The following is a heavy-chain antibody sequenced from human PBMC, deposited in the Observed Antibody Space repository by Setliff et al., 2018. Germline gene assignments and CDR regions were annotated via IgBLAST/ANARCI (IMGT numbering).Heavy chain of an antibody. D-gene: IGHD6-25*01. CDR1: GDSISNSDYY. CDR3: VGRDFSGGDS. J-gene: IGHJ5*01. Sequence: SETLSLTCIVAGDSISNSDYYWGWIRQPPGKGLEWIGRVYNTGTTNYNPSLKSRVTISISADTSNMSFSLNLFSVTAADTAVYYCVGRDFSGGDSWGHGTLVTVSS. V-gene: IGHV4-39*02. CDR2: VYNTGTT.